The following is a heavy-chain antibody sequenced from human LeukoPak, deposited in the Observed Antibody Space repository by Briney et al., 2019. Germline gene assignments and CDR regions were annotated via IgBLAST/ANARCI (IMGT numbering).Heavy chain of an antibody. V-gene: IGHV3-74*01. J-gene: IGHJ4*02. CDR3: AREGRDYGGNPFDY. CDR2: INDDGSST. D-gene: IGHD4-23*01. CDR1: GFTFSSYW. Sequence: GGSLRLPCAASGFTFSSYWMHWVRQAPGKGLVWVSRINDDGSSTTYADSVKGRFTISRDNAKNTLYLQMNSLRAEDTAVYYCAREGRDYGGNPFDYWGQGTLVTVSS.